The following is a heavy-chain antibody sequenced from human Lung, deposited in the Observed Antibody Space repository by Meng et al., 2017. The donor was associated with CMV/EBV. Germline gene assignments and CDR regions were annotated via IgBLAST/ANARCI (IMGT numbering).Heavy chain of an antibody. V-gene: IGHV3-21*06. J-gene: IGHJ6*02. CDR3: ARSWDGMDV. Sequence: GGSLRLSCAASGFTFSAYAMNWVRPAPGKGLEWVSSISTTSSYIYYADSVKGRLTISRDNAKNSLYLQMNSLRAEDTAVYYCARSWDGMDVWGQGTTVTVSS. CDR2: ISTTSSYI. CDR1: GFTFSAYA.